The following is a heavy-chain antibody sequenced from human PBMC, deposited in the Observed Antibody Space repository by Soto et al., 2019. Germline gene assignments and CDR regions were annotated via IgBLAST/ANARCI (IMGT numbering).Heavy chain of an antibody. V-gene: IGHV3-73*01. CDR2: IRNKPNNYAA. CDR1: GFTFSDYT. Sequence: GGSLRLSCAASGFTFSDYTIHWVRQPPGRGLEWIGQIRNKPNNYAAAYSASVTGTFTLSSDDSTNTAYLHMNSLTDEDTAVYYCAIPRASAIRGAWGTGTPVTVSS. J-gene: IGHJ5*02. CDR3: AIPRASAIRGA. D-gene: IGHD3-10*01.